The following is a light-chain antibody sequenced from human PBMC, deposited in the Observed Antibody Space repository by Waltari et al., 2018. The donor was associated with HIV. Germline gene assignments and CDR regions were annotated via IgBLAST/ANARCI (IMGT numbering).Light chain of an antibody. CDR2: EVT. CDR1: SSDIGSYNR. J-gene: IGLJ3*02. Sequence: QSTLTQPPSVSGSLGQSVTIACSGTSSDIGSYNRVSCYQQPPGTAPKLIIYEVTNRPSGVAVRFSGSKSGNTASLTISVLQAEDEAYYYCSSYTTSSTWVFGGGTQLTVL. CDR3: SSYTTSSTWV. V-gene: IGLV2-18*02.